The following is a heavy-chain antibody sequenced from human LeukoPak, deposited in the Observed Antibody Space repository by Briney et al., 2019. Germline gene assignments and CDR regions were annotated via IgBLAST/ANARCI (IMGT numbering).Heavy chain of an antibody. Sequence: SETLSLTCTVSGASISHSDWSWIRQTAGKGLEWIGRINTSGTKYNPSLKSRVTMSVDTSKNQFPLNLRSVTAADTAMYWCARDLNYWGQGTQITVSS. CDR2: INTSGT. CDR3: ARDLNY. V-gene: IGHV4-4*07. J-gene: IGHJ4*02. CDR1: GASISHSD.